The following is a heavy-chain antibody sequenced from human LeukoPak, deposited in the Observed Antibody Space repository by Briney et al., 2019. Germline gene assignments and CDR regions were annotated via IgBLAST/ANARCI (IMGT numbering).Heavy chain of an antibody. J-gene: IGHJ6*03. CDR1: GDSISSYY. D-gene: IGHD3-10*01. Sequence: PSETLSLTCSVSGDSISSYYWTWIRQTPGKGLEWIAYIHYNGNTKSNPSLKSRVTISVDTSKNQFSLKLSSVTAADTAVYYCARSVRGVSGGPFYYYYMDVWGKGTTVTISS. CDR3: ARSVRGVSGGPFYYYYMDV. V-gene: IGHV4-59*01. CDR2: IHYNGNT.